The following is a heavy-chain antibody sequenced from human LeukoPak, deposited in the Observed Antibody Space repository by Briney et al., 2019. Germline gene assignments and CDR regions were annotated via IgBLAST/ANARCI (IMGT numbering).Heavy chain of an antibody. CDR1: GGSVSSGSYY. CDR2: IYYSGST. J-gene: IGHJ4*02. Sequence: SETLSLTCTVSGGSVSSGSYYWSWVRQPPGKGLEWIGYIYYSGSTNYNPSLKSRVTISVDTSKNQFSLKLSSVTAADTAVYYCANSVAGIFDYWGQGTLVTVSS. CDR3: ANSVAGIFDY. V-gene: IGHV4-61*01. D-gene: IGHD6-19*01.